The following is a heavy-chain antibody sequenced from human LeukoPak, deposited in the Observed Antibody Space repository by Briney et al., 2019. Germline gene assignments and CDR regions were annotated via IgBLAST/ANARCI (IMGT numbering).Heavy chain of an antibody. J-gene: IGHJ4*02. CDR3: ARHSSSSEFDY. Sequence: GGSLRLSCTASGFTVSSNYMSWVRQAPGKGLEWVSVIYSGGSTYYADSVKGRFTISRDNSKNTLYLQMNSLRAEDTAVYYCARHSSSSEFDYWGQGTLVTVSS. CDR2: IYSGGST. V-gene: IGHV3-66*02. CDR1: GFTVSSNY. D-gene: IGHD6-6*01.